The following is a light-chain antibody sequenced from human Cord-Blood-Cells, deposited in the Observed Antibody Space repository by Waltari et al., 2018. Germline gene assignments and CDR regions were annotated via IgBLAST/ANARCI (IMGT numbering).Light chain of an antibody. CDR1: SSDVGGYNY. Sequence: QSALTQPASVSGSPGQSITISCTGPSSDVGGYNYVPWYQQHPGKAPKPMIYDVSNRPSGVSNRFSGSKSGNTASLTISGLQAEDEADYYCSSYTSSSTLYVFGTGTKVTVL. CDR3: SSYTSSSTLYV. J-gene: IGLJ1*01. V-gene: IGLV2-14*01. CDR2: DVS.